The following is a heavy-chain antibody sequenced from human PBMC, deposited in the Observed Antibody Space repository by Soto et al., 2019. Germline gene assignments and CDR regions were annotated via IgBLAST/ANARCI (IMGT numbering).Heavy chain of an antibody. V-gene: IGHV3-23*01. CDR1: GFTFSSYA. CDR2: ISGSGGST. Sequence: EVQLLESGGGLVQPGGSLRLSCAASGFTFSSYAMSWVRQAPGKGLEWVSAISGSGGSTYYADSVKGRFTISRDNSTNTLYLQMNSLRAEDTAVYYCAKDLSRRLAVAEFDYWGQGTLVTVSS. J-gene: IGHJ4*02. CDR3: AKDLSRRLAVAEFDY. D-gene: IGHD6-19*01.